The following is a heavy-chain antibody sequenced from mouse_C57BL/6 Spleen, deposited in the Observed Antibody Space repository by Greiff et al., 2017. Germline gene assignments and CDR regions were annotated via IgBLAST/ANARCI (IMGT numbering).Heavy chain of an antibody. D-gene: IGHD1-1*01. CDR2: IHPNSGST. CDR3: ARRELTTGGAMDY. Sequence: VQLQQPGAELVKPGASVKLSCKASGYTFTSYWMHWVKQRPGQGLEWIGMIHPNSGSTNYNEKFKSKATLTVDKSSSTAYMQLSSLTAEDSAVYYCARRELTTGGAMDYWGQGTSVTVSS. V-gene: IGHV1-64*01. CDR1: GYTFTSYW. J-gene: IGHJ4*01.